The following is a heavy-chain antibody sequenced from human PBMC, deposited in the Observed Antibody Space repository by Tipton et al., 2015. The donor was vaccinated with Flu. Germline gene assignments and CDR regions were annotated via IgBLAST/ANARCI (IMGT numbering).Heavy chain of an antibody. D-gene: IGHD1-1*01. J-gene: IGHJ4*02. CDR3: VREYGTMDY. V-gene: IGHV4-4*07. Sequence: TLSLTCSVPEDHMSNFYWSWVRQPAGEGLEWIGRIHTNGKTDYNPSLKSRVAMSIATSKKQFSLHVTSVTAADTAVYYCVREYGTMDYWGQGRLVTVSS. CDR1: EDHMSNFY. CDR2: IHTNGKT.